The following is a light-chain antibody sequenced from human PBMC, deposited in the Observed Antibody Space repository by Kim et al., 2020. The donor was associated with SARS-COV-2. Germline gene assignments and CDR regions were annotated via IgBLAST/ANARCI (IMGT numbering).Light chain of an antibody. CDR3: QQYAGSPLYS. CDR2: GAS. Sequence: SPGDSATLSCRASRSVSGDYLAWYQQKPGQAPRLVIYGASTRATGIPDRFSGSGSGTDFTLTINRLEPEDFAVYYCQQYAGSPLYSFGQGTKLEI. V-gene: IGKV3-20*01. J-gene: IGKJ2*03. CDR1: RSVSGDY.